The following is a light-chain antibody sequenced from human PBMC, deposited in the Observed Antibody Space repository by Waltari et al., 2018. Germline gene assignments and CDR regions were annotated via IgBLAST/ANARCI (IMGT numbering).Light chain of an antibody. J-gene: IGKJ2*01. CDR2: WAS. CDR1: QSVLYSSNNKNY. Sequence: DIVMTQSPDSLAVSLGERATINCKSSQSVLYSSNNKNYLAWYQQKPGQPPKLLIYWASTRGSAGSNRFSGRASVTSLTESISSNEDDDVAVYEGKQYSGPYTFGQGTKLKIK. V-gene: IGKV4-1*01. CDR3: KQYSGPYT.